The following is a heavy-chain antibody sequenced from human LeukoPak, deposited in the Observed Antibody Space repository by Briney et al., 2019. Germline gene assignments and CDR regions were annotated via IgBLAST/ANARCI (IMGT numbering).Heavy chain of an antibody. CDR3: AKDLRYQLLYNYYYMDV. D-gene: IGHD2-2*02. CDR2: ITSSGDVV. Sequence: GGSLRLSCAASGFTFSSYTMNWVRQAPGKGLEWISYITSSGDVVYYSDSVKGRFTISRDNSKNTLYLQMNSLRAEDTAVYYCAKDLRYQLLYNYYYMDVWGKGTTVTVSS. CDR1: GFTFSSYT. V-gene: IGHV3-48*01. J-gene: IGHJ6*03.